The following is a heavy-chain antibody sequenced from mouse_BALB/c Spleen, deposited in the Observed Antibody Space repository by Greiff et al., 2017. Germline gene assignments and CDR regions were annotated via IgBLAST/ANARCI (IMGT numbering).Heavy chain of an antibody. V-gene: IGHV5-4*02. CDR3: ASVLIYGGYPYAMDY. CDR2: ISDGGSYT. CDR1: GFTFSDYY. D-gene: IGHD2-3*01. J-gene: IGHJ4*01. Sequence: EVQRVESGGGLVKPGGSLKLSCAASGFTFSDYYMYWVSQTPEKRLEWVATISDGGSYTYYPDSVKGRFTISRDNAKNNLYLQMSSLKSEDTAMYYCASVLIYGGYPYAMDYWGQGTSVTVSS.